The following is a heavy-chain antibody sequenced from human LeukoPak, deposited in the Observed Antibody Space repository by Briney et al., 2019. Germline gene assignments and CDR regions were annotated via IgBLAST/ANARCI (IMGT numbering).Heavy chain of an antibody. CDR1: GGSFSGYY. V-gene: IGHV4-59*08. D-gene: IGHD5-18*01. CDR3: ARHVDTANPYAFDI. CDR2: IYYSGST. Sequence: PSETLSLTCAVYGGSFSGYYWSWIRQPPGKGLEWIGYIYYSGSTNYNPSLKSRVTISVDTSKNQFSLKLSSVTAADTAVYYCARHVDTANPYAFDIWGQGTMVTVSS. J-gene: IGHJ3*02.